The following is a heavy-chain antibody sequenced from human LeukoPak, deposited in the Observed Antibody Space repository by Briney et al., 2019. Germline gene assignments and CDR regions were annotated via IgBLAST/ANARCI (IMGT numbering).Heavy chain of an antibody. CDR2: INHSGST. CDR1: GGSFSGYY. V-gene: IGHV4-34*01. Sequence: SETLSLTCAVYGGSFSGYYWSWIRQPPGKGLEWIGEINHSGSTNYNPSLKSRVTISVDTSKNQFSLKLSSVTAADTAVYYCARDSRSITMIVVDDAFDIWGQGTMVTVSS. CDR3: ARDSRSITMIVVDDAFDI. D-gene: IGHD3-22*01. J-gene: IGHJ3*02.